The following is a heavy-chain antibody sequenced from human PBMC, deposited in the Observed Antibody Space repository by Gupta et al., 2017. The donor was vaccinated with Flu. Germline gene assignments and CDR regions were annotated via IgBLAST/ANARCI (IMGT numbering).Heavy chain of an antibody. CDR2: T. J-gene: IGHJ4*02. Sequence: TFYIPSLHSRVTISRDNSKNQFSLKMTSVTAADSAIYFCARGYHDNSGAYKHYFDLWGQGTGVTVSS. V-gene: IGHV4-59*09. D-gene: IGHD3-22*01. CDR3: ARGYHDNSGAYKHYFDL.